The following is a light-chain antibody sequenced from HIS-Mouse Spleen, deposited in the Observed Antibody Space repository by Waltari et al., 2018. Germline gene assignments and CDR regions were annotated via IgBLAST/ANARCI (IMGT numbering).Light chain of an antibody. J-gene: IGLJ1*01. Sequence: QSALTQPASVSGSPGQSITISCTGTSSHVGGYNYVSRYQQHPGKAPKLMIYDVSNRPSGVSNRFSGSKSGNTASLTISGLQAEDEADYYCSSYTSSSTYVFGTGTKVTVL. CDR1: SSHVGGYNY. V-gene: IGLV2-14*03. CDR2: DVS. CDR3: SSYTSSSTYV.